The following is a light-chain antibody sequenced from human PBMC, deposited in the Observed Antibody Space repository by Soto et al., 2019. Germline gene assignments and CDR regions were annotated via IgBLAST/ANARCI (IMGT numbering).Light chain of an antibody. V-gene: IGKV3-15*01. CDR3: QQYNNWPPLT. J-gene: IGKJ4*01. CDR2: GAS. Sequence: EIVMTQSPATLSVSPGERXTLSXXASQSVSSNLAWYQQKPGQAPRLLIYGASTRATGIPARFSGSGSGTEFTLTISSLQSEDFAVYYCQQYNNWPPLTFGGGTKVEIK. CDR1: QSVSSN.